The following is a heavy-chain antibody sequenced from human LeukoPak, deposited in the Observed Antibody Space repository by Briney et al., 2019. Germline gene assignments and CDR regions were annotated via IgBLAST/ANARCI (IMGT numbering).Heavy chain of an antibody. J-gene: IGHJ4*02. V-gene: IGHV3-30-3*01. D-gene: IGHD6-19*01. Sequence: PGRSLRLSCAASGFTFSNYAMHWVRQAPGTGLEWAAIVSYDGSTKYYAASVEGRFTISRDNSKNTLYLQMNSLRPEDTAVYYCATEIAVGLRYFDYWGQGTLVTVSS. CDR1: GFTFSNYA. CDR2: VSYDGSTK. CDR3: ATEIAVGLRYFDY.